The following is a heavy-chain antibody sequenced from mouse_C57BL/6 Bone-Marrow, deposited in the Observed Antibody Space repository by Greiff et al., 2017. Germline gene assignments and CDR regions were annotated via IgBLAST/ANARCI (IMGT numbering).Heavy chain of an antibody. J-gene: IGHJ4*01. V-gene: IGHV1-81*01. D-gene: IGHD1-1*01. Sequence: VQLQQSGAELARPGASVKLSCKASGYTFTSYGISWVKQRTGQGLEWIGEIYPRSGNTYYNEKLKGKATLTADKSSSTAYMELRSLTSEDSAVYFCAREDYGSSYRGYYYAMDYWGQGTSVTVSS. CDR1: GYTFTSYG. CDR2: IYPRSGNT. CDR3: AREDYGSSYRGYYYAMDY.